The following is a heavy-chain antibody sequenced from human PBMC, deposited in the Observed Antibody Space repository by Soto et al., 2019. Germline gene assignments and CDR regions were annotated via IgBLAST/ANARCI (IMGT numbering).Heavy chain of an antibody. J-gene: IGHJ6*04. CDR2: ISSNGGST. D-gene: IGHD5-18*01. Sequence: GGSLRLSCAASGFTFSSYAMHWVRQAPGKGLEYVSAISSNGGSTYYANSVKGRFTISRDNSKNTLYLQMGSLRAEDMAVYYCARDGGEDTGMGADFWGKGTTVTVSS. V-gene: IGHV3-64*01. CDR1: GFTFSSYA. CDR3: ARDGGEDTGMGADF.